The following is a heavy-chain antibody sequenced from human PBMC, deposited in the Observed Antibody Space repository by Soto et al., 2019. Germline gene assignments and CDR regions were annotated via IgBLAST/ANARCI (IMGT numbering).Heavy chain of an antibody. Sequence: SETLSLTCTVSSGSITSNSYYWGWIRQPPGKGLEWIGSIFYSGSTYYNPSLKSRITMSVDTSKSQFSLNLNSVTAADTAVYYCASRGILWFGEVPYYFDYWGQGTLVTVSS. CDR3: ASRGILWFGEVPYYFDY. J-gene: IGHJ4*02. CDR1: SGSITSNSYY. V-gene: IGHV4-39*01. CDR2: IFYSGST. D-gene: IGHD3-10*01.